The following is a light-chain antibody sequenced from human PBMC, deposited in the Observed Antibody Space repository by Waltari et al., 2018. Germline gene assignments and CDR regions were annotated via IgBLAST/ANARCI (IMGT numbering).Light chain of an antibody. CDR1: QSVSSNY. Sequence: EIALTQSPGSLSLSPGERATLSCRASQSVSSNYLAWYQQKPRQAPRPLIYGASTRATGIPDRFSGSGSGTDFTLTITRLEPEECAVYYCQQYASSPLTFGGGTKVEIK. V-gene: IGKV3-20*01. CDR2: GAS. J-gene: IGKJ4*01. CDR3: QQYASSPLT.